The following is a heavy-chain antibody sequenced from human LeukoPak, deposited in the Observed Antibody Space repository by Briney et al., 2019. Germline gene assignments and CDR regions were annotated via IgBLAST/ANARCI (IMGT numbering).Heavy chain of an antibody. CDR3: ARDAWVVVVKGELDY. Sequence: GGSLRLSCAASGFTFSSYGMHWVPQAPGKGLEWVAVLWYDGSNKYYADSVKGRFSISRDNSKNTLYLQMNSLRAEDTAVYYFARDAWVVVVKGELDYWGQGTLVTVSS. D-gene: IGHD2-15*01. V-gene: IGHV3-33*01. J-gene: IGHJ4*02. CDR1: GFTFSSYG. CDR2: LWYDGSNK.